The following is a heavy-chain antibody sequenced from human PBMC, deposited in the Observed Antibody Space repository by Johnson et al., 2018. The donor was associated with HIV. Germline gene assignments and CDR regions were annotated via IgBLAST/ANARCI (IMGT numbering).Heavy chain of an antibody. D-gene: IGHD5-24*01. CDR1: GFTFSDYY. V-gene: IGHV3-66*01. J-gene: IGHJ3*01. CDR3: ARVCRDGYTCDVFDV. Sequence: VQLVESGGGLVKPGGSLRLSCAASGFTFSDYYMSWIRQAPGKGLEWVSVIYSGGSTYYADSVKGRFTISRDNSKNTLYLQMNSLRAEDTAVYFCARVCRDGYTCDVFDVWGQGTRVTVSS. CDR2: IYSGGST.